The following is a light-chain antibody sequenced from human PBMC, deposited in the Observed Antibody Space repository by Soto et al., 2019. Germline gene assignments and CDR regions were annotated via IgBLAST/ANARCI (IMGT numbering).Light chain of an antibody. CDR2: SNN. V-gene: IGLV1-44*01. J-gene: IGLJ2*01. CDR3: AAWDDSLKMV. CDR1: SSNIGSNT. Sequence: QSVLTQLPSASGTPGQRVTISCSGRSSNIGSNTVNWYQQLPGTAPKLLIYSNNQRPSGVPDRFSGSKSGTSASLAISGLQSEDEADYYCAAWDDSLKMVFGGGTTVTVL.